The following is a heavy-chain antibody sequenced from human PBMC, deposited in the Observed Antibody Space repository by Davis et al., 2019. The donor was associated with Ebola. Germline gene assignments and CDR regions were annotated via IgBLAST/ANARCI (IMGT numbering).Heavy chain of an antibody. Sequence: TLSLTCTVSGGSISSYYWSWIRQPQGKALEWLARIDWDDDKYYSTSLKTRLTISKDTSKNQVVLTMTNMDPVDTATYYCARGPDGSGYYYGMDVWGQGTTVTVSS. V-gene: IGHV2-70*11. J-gene: IGHJ6*02. CDR1: GGSISSYYW. CDR3: ARGPDGSGYYYGMDV. CDR2: IDWDDDK. D-gene: IGHD2-15*01.